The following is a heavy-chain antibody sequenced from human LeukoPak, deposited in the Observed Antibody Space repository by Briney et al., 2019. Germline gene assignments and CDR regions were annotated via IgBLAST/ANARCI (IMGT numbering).Heavy chain of an antibody. D-gene: IGHD3-3*01. CDR1: GFTVSSNY. CDR3: ARDRTISFRTFDY. J-gene: IGHJ4*02. CDR2: IYSGGST. Sequence: PGGSLRLSCAASGFTVSSNYMSWVRQAPGKGLEWVSVIYSGGSTYYADSVKGRFTISRDNSKNTLYLQMNSLRAEDTAVYYCARDRTISFRTFDYWGQGTLVTVSS. V-gene: IGHV3-66*01.